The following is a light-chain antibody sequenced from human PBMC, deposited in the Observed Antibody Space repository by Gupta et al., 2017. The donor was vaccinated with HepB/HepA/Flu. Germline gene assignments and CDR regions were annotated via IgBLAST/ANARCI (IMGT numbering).Light chain of an antibody. CDR3: SADAGNNIFV. J-gene: IGLJ1*01. V-gene: IGLV2-8*01. Sequence: SALTQPPSASGSPGQSVTISCTGTSSDVGRYNYVSWYQQHPGKAPKFMIYEVTKRPAGVPGRSSGSKSGNTASLTVSGRQAEEAADYYCSADAGNNIFVFGTGTKVTVL. CDR1: SSDVGRYNY. CDR2: EVT.